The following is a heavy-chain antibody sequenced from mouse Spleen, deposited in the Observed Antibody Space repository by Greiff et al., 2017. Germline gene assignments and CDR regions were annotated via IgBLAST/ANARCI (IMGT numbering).Heavy chain of an antibody. CDR2: IFPSNGGT. V-gene: IGHV1-53*01. Sequence: QVHVKQPGTELVKPGTSVKLSCKASGYTFTSYWMHWVKQRPGQGLEWIGNIFPSNGGTNYNEKFKNKATLTVDKSSSTAYMQLSSLTSEDSAVYYCARMNYGNSGDFDYWGQGTTLTVSS. J-gene: IGHJ2*01. D-gene: IGHD1-1*01. CDR1: GYTFTSYW. CDR3: ARMNYGNSGDFDY.